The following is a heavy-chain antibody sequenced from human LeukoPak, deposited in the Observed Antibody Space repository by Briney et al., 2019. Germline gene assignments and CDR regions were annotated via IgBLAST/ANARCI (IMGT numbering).Heavy chain of an antibody. V-gene: IGHV3-7*01. CDR2: INQDGSEN. D-gene: IGHD2-2*01. Sequence: PGGSLRLSCAASGFTFSGYWVTWVRQAPGKGLEWVANINQDGSENYYVDSVKGRFTISRDNAKSSLFLQMNSLRAEDTAVYYCARDDYQLGSYYYGMDVWGQGTTVTVS. CDR3: ARDDYQLGSYYYGMDV. CDR1: GFTFSGYW. J-gene: IGHJ6*02.